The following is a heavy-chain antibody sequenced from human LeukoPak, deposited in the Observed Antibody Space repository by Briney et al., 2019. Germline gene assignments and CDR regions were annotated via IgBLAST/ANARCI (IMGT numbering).Heavy chain of an antibody. V-gene: IGHV3-23*01. D-gene: IGHD6-19*01. Sequence: GGSLRLSCAASGFTSSSYAMSWVRQGPGKGLEWVSAISGSGGSTYYADSVKGRFTISRDNSKNTLYLQMNSLRAEDTAVYYCARYSSDYFDYWGQGTLVTVSS. CDR1: GFTSSSYA. CDR3: ARYSSDYFDY. J-gene: IGHJ4*02. CDR2: ISGSGGST.